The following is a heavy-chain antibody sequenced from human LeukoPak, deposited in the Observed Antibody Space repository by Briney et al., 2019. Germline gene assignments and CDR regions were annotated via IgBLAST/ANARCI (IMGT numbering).Heavy chain of an antibody. J-gene: IGHJ2*01. V-gene: IGHV1-24*01. D-gene: IGHD6-6*01. CDR2: FDPEDGET. CDR3: ARSSIAARRFDL. CDR1: GYTLTELS. Sequence: ASVKVSCKVSGYTLTELSMHWVRQAPGKGLEWMGGFDPEDGETIYAQKFQGRVTMTEDTSTDTAYMELSSLRSEDTAVYYCARSSIAARRFDLWGRGTLVTVSS.